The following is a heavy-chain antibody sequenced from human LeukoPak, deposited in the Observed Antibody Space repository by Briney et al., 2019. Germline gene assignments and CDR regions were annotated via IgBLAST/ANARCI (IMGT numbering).Heavy chain of an antibody. Sequence: GGSLRLSCAVSGFTVSSNYMSWVRQAPGKGLEWVSLIYSDGSTYYADSVKGRFTISRDNSKNTLYLQMSSLRADDTAVYYCVGFRATAGLYWGQGTLVTVSS. CDR2: IYSDGST. D-gene: IGHD6-13*01. J-gene: IGHJ4*02. V-gene: IGHV3-66*01. CDR3: VGFRATAGLY. CDR1: GFTVSSNY.